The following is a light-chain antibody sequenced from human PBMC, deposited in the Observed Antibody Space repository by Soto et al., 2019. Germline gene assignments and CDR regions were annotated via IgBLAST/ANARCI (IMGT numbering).Light chain of an antibody. Sequence: QSALTQPASVSGSPGQSITISCTGTSGDVDAFDYVSWYQQHPGKAPKLKIFEVSDRPSGVSDRFSGSKSGSTASLTISGLQAEDEADYFCTSFTSSSTQVFGTGTKLTVL. CDR2: EVS. J-gene: IGLJ1*01. V-gene: IGLV2-14*01. CDR3: TSFTSSSTQV. CDR1: SGDVDAFDY.